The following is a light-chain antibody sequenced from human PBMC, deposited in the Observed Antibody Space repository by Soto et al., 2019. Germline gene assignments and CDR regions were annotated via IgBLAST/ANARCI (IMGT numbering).Light chain of an antibody. CDR3: QQYGSSPQT. CDR2: GAS. V-gene: IGKV3-20*01. CDR1: QSVSSSY. J-gene: IGKJ4*01. Sequence: EIVLTQSPGTLSLSPGERATLSCRASQSVSSSYLAWYQQKPGQAPRLLIYGASSRATGIPDRFSGSGSGTDFTLTISRLEPEDFAVYYCQQYGSSPQTFGGGTNLEIK.